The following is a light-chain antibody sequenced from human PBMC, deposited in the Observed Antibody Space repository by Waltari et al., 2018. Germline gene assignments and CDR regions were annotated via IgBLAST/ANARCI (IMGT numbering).Light chain of an antibody. J-gene: IGKJ4*01. Sequence: AVQLTQPPSSLSASVGDRVTITCRASQAISSALAWYQQKPGKAPNLLIYDASNLESGVPSRFSGSGSGTHFTLTISSLQPADFATYYCQQLHSYPVTFGGGTKVEIK. CDR1: QAISSA. CDR2: DAS. CDR3: QQLHSYPVT. V-gene: IGKV1-13*02.